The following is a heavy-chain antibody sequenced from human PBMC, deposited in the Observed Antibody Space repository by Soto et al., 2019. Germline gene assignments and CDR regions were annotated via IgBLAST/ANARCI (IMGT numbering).Heavy chain of an antibody. CDR2: IIPIFGTA. CDR3: ARGTSRTIFGVVISHVSYYYGMDV. Sequence: SVKVSCKASGGTFSSYAISWVRQAPGQGLEWMGGIIPIFGTANYAQKFQGRVTITADKSTSTAYMELSSLRSEDTAVYHCARGTSRTIFGVVISHVSYYYGMDVWGQGTTVTVSS. V-gene: IGHV1-69*06. CDR1: GGTFSSYA. J-gene: IGHJ6*02. D-gene: IGHD3-3*01.